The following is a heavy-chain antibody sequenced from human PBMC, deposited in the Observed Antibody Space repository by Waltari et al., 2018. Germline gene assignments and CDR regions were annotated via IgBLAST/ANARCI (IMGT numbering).Heavy chain of an antibody. Sequence: QVQLKESGPGLLKASETLSLTCDVSGYAINSGFYWGWIRQPPGKRLEWIATIYHDGSTFYNPSLTSRVSTSMDTSKNQFSLTLNSVTAADTAVYYCSRQVLGYCTSAACRRLESWGQGTLVTVSS. CDR2: IYHDGST. CDR3: SRQVLGYCTSAACRRLES. D-gene: IGHD2-2*03. V-gene: IGHV4-38-2*01. J-gene: IGHJ4*02. CDR1: GYAINSGFY.